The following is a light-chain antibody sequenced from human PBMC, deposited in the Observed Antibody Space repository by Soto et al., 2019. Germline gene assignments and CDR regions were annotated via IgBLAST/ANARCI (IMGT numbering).Light chain of an antibody. CDR2: ATS. J-gene: IGKJ1*01. V-gene: IGKV1-6*01. CDR1: QDTRNA. CDR3: LQDYNYVWT. Sequence: QVTQSPSSLSASVGDRVTITCRASQDTRNALGWYQQKPGTAPKLLIYATSNLRSGVPLRFSGSGSDTDFTLTISSLQPEDSATYYCLQDYNYVWTFGQGTKVEIK.